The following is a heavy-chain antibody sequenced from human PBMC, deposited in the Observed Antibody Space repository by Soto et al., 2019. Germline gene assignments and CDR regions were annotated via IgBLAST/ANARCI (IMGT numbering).Heavy chain of an antibody. J-gene: IGHJ6*02. CDR1: GFTFSGHW. Sequence: GGSLRLSCQASGFTFSGHWMTWVRQTPGKGLEWVANIKEDVSKKYHVDSVKGRFTISRDNAKNSLFLQMNSLRAEDTAVYYCARDTTRWFGELSNYYYYYGMDVWGQGTTVTVSS. CDR3: ARDTTRWFGELSNYYYYYGMDV. CDR2: IKEDVSKK. V-gene: IGHV3-7*01. D-gene: IGHD3-10*01.